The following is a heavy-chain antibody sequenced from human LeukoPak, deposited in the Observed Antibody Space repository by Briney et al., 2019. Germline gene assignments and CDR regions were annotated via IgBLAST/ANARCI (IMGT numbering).Heavy chain of an antibody. CDR2: ISSSSSYI. J-gene: IGHJ4*02. D-gene: IGHD2-2*01. CDR1: GFTFSSYS. Sequence: PGGSLRLSCAASGFTFSSYSMNWVRQAPGKGLEWVSSISSSSSYIYYADSVKGRFTISRDNAKNSLYLQMNSLRTEDTAVYYCAKMRVGYCSSTSCFLFDYWGQGTLVTVSS. V-gene: IGHV3-21*04. CDR3: AKMRVGYCSSTSCFLFDY.